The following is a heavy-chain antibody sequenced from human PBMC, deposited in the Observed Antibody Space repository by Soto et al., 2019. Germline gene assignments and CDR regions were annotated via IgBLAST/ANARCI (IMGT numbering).Heavy chain of an antibody. CDR3: LRLTSRIAAASHGRSKYLDM. J-gene: IGHJ4*02. CDR1: GGSVTSGSSY. V-gene: IGHV4-39*01. CDR2: VFFMGNT. D-gene: IGHD6-25*01. Sequence: SETLSLTCSVSGGSVTSGSSYWGWVRQPPGKGLEWIGDVFFMGNTWYNPDLKARLTISVDTSNDQFSLKLSPVTAADTAFYFCLRLTSRIAAASHGRSKYLDMWGPGTLVTVSS.